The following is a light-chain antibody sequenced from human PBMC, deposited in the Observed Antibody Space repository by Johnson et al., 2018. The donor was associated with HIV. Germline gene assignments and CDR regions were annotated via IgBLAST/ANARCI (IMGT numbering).Light chain of an antibody. CDR1: SSNIGKNH. CDR3: GTWDSNLSVGGV. Sequence: QSVLTQPPSVSAAPGQKVTISCSGSSSNIGKNHVSWYQQFPGTAPKLLVYEDDKRPSDIPDRFSGSKSGTSATLGITGLQPGDEADYYCGTWDSNLSVGGVFGTGTKVTGL. CDR2: EDD. V-gene: IGLV1-51*02. J-gene: IGLJ1*01.